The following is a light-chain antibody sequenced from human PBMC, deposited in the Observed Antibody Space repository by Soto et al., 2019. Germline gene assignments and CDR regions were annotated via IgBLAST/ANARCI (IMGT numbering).Light chain of an antibody. J-gene: IGKJ5*01. Sequence: DIQMTQSPSTLSGSVGDRVTITCRASQTISSWLAWYQQKPGKAPKLLIYKASTLKSGVPSRFSGSGSGTEFTLTISSLQPDDFATYYCQQAYSFPITLGQGTRLEIK. CDR2: KAS. CDR1: QTISSW. CDR3: QQAYSFPIT. V-gene: IGKV1-5*03.